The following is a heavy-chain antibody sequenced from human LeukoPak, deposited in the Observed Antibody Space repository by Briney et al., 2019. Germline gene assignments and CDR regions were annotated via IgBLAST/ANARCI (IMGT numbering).Heavy chain of an antibody. CDR1: GGSFSGYY. D-gene: IGHD6-19*01. CDR3: ARGRVAVALSYYFDY. CDR2: INHSGST. J-gene: IGHJ4*02. V-gene: IGHV4-34*01. Sequence: SETLSLTCAVYGGSFSGYYWSWIRQPPGKGLEWIGEINHSGSTNYNPSLKSRVTISVDTSKNQFSLKLSSVTAADTAVYYCARGRVAVALSYYFDYWGQGTLVTVSS.